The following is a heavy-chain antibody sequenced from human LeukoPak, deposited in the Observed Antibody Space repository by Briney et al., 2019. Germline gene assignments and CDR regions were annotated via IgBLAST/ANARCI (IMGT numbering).Heavy chain of an antibody. Sequence: GGSLRLSCAASGFTFSDYYMSWIRQAPGRGLEWLSYITGSGGKTYYADSVKGRFTISRDNANKLLFLHMNSLRAEDTAVYYCARDLGDYVGYDAFDIWGQGTMVTVSS. V-gene: IGHV3-11*04. CDR3: ARDLGDYVGYDAFDI. D-gene: IGHD4-17*01. CDR1: GFTFSDYY. CDR2: ITGSGGKT. J-gene: IGHJ3*02.